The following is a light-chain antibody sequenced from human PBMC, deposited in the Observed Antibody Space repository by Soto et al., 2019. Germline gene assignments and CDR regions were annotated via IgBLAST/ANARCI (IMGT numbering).Light chain of an antibody. J-gene: IGLJ1*01. CDR3: NSFTTTNTYV. CDR1: SRDVGGFDH. Sequence: QSALTQPASVSGSPGQSITISCTGASRDVGGFDHVSWYQQHPGKVPRLLIYDVSSRPSGVSDRFSGSKSGNTASLTISGXXAEXEADYYCNSFTTTNTYVFGTGTKVTVL. CDR2: DVS. V-gene: IGLV2-14*03.